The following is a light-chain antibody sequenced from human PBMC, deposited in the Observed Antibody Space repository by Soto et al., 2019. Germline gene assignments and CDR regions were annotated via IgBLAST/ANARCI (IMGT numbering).Light chain of an antibody. J-gene: IGKJ5*01. Sequence: DIVMTQSPLSLPVTPGEPASISCRSSRVLVHITGETFLFWYLQKPGQSPQLLIYEVSTRVSGVPDRFSGSGSGTDFTLEISRVETDDVGIYYCMQSTRLPPTFGQGTRLENK. CDR3: MQSTRLPPT. V-gene: IGKV2D-29*02. CDR2: EVS. CDR1: RVLVHITGETF.